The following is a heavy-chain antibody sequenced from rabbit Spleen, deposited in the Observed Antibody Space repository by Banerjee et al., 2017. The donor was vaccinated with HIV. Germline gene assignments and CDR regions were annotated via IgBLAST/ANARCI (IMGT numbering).Heavy chain of an antibody. D-gene: IGHD8-1*01. CDR3: ARDTGSSFSSYGMDL. CDR2: IRIGSNGNT. V-gene: IGHV1S40*01. CDR1: GFSFSDNYY. Sequence: QSLEESGGDLVKPGASLTLTCTASGFSFSDNYYMCWVRQAPGKGLEWIACIRIGSNGNTYYASWAKGRFTISKTSSTTVTLQMTSLTVADTATYFCARDTGSSFSSYGMDLWGPGTLVTVS. J-gene: IGHJ6*01.